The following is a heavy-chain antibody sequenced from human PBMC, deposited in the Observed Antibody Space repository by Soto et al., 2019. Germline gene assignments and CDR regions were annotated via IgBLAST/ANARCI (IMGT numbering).Heavy chain of an antibody. Sequence: QVQLVQSGAEVKKPGSSVKVSCKASGGTFSSYTISWVRQATGQGLEWMGRIIPILGIANYAQKFQGRVTITADKSTSTAYMELSSLRSEDTAVYYCATSYYDILTGYFDVWGQGTTVTVSS. CDR2: IIPILGIA. CDR3: ATSYYDILTGYFDV. V-gene: IGHV1-69*02. D-gene: IGHD3-9*01. CDR1: GGTFSSYT. J-gene: IGHJ6*02.